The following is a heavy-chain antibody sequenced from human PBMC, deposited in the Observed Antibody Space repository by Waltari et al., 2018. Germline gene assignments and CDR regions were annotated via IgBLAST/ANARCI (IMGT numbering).Heavy chain of an antibody. CDR3: ARGGNYGVTDPFDY. V-gene: IGHV3-23*04. D-gene: IGHD4-17*01. CDR1: GITFHSYA. J-gene: IGHJ4*02. CDR2: ISGSGDTT. Sequence: EVQVVESGGGLVQPGGSLRLSCAASGITFHSYAINWVRQAPGKGLEWVSGISGSGDTTYDAGSVKGRFTISRENSKNTLYLQMNSLRAEDTAIYYCARGGNYGVTDPFDYWGQGTLVTVSS.